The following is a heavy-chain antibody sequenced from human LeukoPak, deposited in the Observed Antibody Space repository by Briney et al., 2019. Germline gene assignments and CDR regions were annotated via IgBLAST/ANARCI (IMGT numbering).Heavy chain of an antibody. CDR1: GYTFGSHG. D-gene: IGHD1-1*01. Sequence: ASVKVSCKASGYTFGSHGITWVRQAPGQGLEWMGWISGYNGNTNFAQKFQGRATMTTDTSTSTAYMELRSLRSDDTAVYYCARDMWDDWNDPNWLDAWGQGTLVTVSS. CDR3: ARDMWDDWNDPNWLDA. V-gene: IGHV1-18*01. CDR2: ISGYNGNT. J-gene: IGHJ5*02.